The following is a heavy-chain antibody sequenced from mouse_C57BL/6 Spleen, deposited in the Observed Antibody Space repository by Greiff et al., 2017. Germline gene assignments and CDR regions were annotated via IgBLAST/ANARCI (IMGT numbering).Heavy chain of an antibody. CDR2: IHPNSGCT. Sequence: QVQLKQPGAELVKPGASVKLSCTASGYTFTSYWMHWVKQRPGQGLEWIGMIHPNSGCTNYTEKFKSKATLTADTSSSTAYMQLSSLTSEDSAVYYCARDGNDVYAMEGWGQGTTVTVAS. CDR3: ARDGNDVYAMEG. CDR1: GYTFTSYW. J-gene: IGHJ4*01. D-gene: IGHD2-12*01. V-gene: IGHV1-64*01.